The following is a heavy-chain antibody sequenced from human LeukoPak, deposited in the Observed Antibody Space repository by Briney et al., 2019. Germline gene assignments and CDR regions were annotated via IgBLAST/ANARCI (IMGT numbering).Heavy chain of an antibody. CDR2: ISGSGGST. Sequence: GGSLRLSCAASGFAFSDFTINWVRQAPGKGLEWVSAISGSGGSTYYADSVKGRFTISRDNSKNTLYLQMNSLRAEDTAVYYCAKSPYYYDSSGYYYLGLDYWGQGTLVTVSS. D-gene: IGHD3-22*01. CDR3: AKSPYYYDSSGYYYLGLDY. CDR1: GFAFSDFT. V-gene: IGHV3-23*01. J-gene: IGHJ4*02.